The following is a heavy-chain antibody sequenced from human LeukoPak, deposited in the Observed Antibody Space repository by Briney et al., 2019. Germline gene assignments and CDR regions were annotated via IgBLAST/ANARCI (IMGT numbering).Heavy chain of an antibody. D-gene: IGHD3-10*01. J-gene: IGHJ4*02. CDR3: TTGIRGD. V-gene: IGHV3-15*07. Sequence: TGGSLRLSCSASGLTVTNAWMNWVRQAPGEGLDWVGRIASKTDGGATDYAASVKGRFTISRDDSKNTLNLQMNSLKTEDTAVYYCTTGIRGDWGQGTLVTVSS. CDR1: GLTVTNAW. CDR2: IASKTDGGAT.